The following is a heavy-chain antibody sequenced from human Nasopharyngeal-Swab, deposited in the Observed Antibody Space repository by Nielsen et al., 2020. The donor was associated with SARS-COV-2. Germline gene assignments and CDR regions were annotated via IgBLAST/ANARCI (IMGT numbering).Heavy chain of an antibody. Sequence: SETLSLTCTVSGGSISSSSYYWGWIRQPPGKGLEWIGSIYYSGSTYYNPSLKSRVTISVDTSKNQFSLKLSSVTAADTAVYYCARLSNWYFDLWGRGTLVTASS. V-gene: IGHV4-39*01. CDR3: ARLSNWYFDL. CDR2: IYYSGST. CDR1: GGSISSSSYY. J-gene: IGHJ2*01.